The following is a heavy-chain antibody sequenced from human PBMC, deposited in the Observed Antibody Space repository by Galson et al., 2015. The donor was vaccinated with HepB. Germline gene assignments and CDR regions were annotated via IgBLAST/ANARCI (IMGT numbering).Heavy chain of an antibody. CDR2: IWNDGSHK. CDR1: GLIFSNSV. Sequence: SLRLSCAASGLIFSNSVMHWVRQAPGKGLEWVAVIWNDGSHKYYVDSVKGRFTVSRDNSENTLYLQMNSLRAEDTAVYYCGRDYVGFCSSTSCPIEYWGQGTLVTVSS. CDR3: GRDYVGFCSSTSCPIEY. D-gene: IGHD2-2*01. V-gene: IGHV3-33*08. J-gene: IGHJ4*02.